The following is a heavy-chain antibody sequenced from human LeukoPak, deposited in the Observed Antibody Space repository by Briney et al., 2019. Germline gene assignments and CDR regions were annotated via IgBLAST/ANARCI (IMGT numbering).Heavy chain of an antibody. V-gene: IGHV4-59*08. Sequence: SETLSLTCTVSGGSISSYYWSWIRQPPGKGLEWIGYIYYSGSTNYNPSLKSRVTISVDTSKNQFSLKLSSVTAADTAVYYCASWGRLFYYFDYWGQGTLVTVSS. CDR3: ASWGRLFYYFDY. J-gene: IGHJ4*02. CDR2: IYYSGST. D-gene: IGHD7-27*01. CDR1: GGSISSYY.